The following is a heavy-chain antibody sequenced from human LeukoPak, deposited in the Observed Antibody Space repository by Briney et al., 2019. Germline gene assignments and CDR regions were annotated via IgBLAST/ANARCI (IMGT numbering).Heavy chain of an antibody. Sequence: PGGSLRLSCAASGFTFSSYAMSWVRQAPRKGLEWVSPISGSGGSTYYADSVKGRFTISRDNSRNTLYLQMNSLRAEDTAVYYCAKNKVAVAEGNWFDPWGQGTLVTVSS. V-gene: IGHV3-23*01. J-gene: IGHJ5*02. D-gene: IGHD6-19*01. CDR2: ISGSGGST. CDR3: AKNKVAVAEGNWFDP. CDR1: GFTFSSYA.